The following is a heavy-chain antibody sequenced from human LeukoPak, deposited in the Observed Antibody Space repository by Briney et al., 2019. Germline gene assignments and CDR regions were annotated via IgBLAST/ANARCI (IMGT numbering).Heavy chain of an antibody. Sequence: SETLSLTCAVYGGSFSGYYWSWIRQPPGKGLEWIGEINHSGSTNYNPSLKSRVTISVDTSKNQFSLKLSSVTAADTSVYYCARRNTARALGSFDIWGQGTMVTVSS. CDR3: ARRNTARALGSFDI. V-gene: IGHV4-34*01. J-gene: IGHJ3*02. D-gene: IGHD5-18*01. CDR2: INHSGST. CDR1: GGSFSGYY.